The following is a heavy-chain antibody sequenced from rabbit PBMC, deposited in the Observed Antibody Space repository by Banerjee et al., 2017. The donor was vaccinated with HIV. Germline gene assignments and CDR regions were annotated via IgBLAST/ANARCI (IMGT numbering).Heavy chain of an antibody. J-gene: IGHJ4*01. CDR1: GFSFSSSYY. V-gene: IGHV1S40*01. Sequence: QSLEESGGDLVKPGASLTLTCTASGFSFSSSYYMCWVRQAPGKGLEWIACIYGGSSGSTHYASWAKGRFTISKTSSTTVTLQMTSLTAADTATYFCARTGGDNSGYGDTYFNSWGPGTLVTVS. D-gene: IGHD1-1*01. CDR2: IYGGSSGST. CDR3: ARTGGDNSGYGDTYFNS.